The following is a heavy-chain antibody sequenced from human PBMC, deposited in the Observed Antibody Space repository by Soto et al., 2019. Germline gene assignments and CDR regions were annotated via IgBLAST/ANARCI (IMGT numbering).Heavy chain of an antibody. Sequence: EVQLVESGGGLVQPGGSLRLSCAASGFTFSSYWMHWVRQAPGKGLVWVSRISNDGSSTSYADSVKGRLTISRDNAKNTLYLQMNSLRAEDTAVYYCTRSDYYGSGSYIYYYGMDVWGQGTTVTVSS. CDR2: ISNDGSST. CDR1: GFTFSSYW. CDR3: TRSDYYGSGSYIYYYGMDV. J-gene: IGHJ6*02. V-gene: IGHV3-74*01. D-gene: IGHD3-10*01.